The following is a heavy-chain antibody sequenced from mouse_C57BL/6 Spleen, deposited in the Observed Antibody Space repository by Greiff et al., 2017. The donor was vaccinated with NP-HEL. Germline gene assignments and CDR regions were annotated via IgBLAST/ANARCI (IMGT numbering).Heavy chain of an antibody. D-gene: IGHD1-1*01. V-gene: IGHV1-36*01. CDR1: GFTFTDYY. J-gene: IGHJ2*01. CDR2: VYPYNGGT. Sequence: VQLKESGPVLVKPGPSVKISCKASGFTFTDYYMHWVKQSHGKSLEWIGLVYPYNGGTCYNQKFKGKATLTVDQSSSTAYMELNSLTSEDSAVYYCARGGILGSHYFDYWGQGTTLTVSS. CDR3: ARGGILGSHYFDY.